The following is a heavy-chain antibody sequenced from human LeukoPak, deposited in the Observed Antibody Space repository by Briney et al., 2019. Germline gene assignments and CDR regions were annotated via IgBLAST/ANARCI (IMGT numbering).Heavy chain of an antibody. Sequence: PGGSLRLSCAVSGFTSSSYWMSWVRQAPGKGLEWVANIKPDGSEKYYVDSVKGRFTISRDNAKNSLYLQMNSLRAEDTAVYYCARAPYCIGGSCRFDYWGQGTLVTVSS. CDR1: GFTSSSYW. V-gene: IGHV3-7*03. CDR3: ARAPYCIGGSCRFDY. J-gene: IGHJ4*02. CDR2: IKPDGSEK. D-gene: IGHD2-15*01.